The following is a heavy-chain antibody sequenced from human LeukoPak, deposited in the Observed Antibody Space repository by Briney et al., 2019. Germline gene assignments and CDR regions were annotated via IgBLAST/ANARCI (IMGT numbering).Heavy chain of an antibody. D-gene: IGHD3-22*01. V-gene: IGHV4-59*01. CDR2: IYYSGST. CDR3: ASINYYDSSGYYADFDY. CDR1: GGSINNYY. Sequence: PSETLSLTCTLSGGSINNYYWSWIRQPPGKGLEWIGYIYYSGSTNYNPSLKSRVTISVDTSKNQFSLKLSSVTAADTAVYYCASINYYDSSGYYADFDYWGQGTLVTVSS. J-gene: IGHJ4*02.